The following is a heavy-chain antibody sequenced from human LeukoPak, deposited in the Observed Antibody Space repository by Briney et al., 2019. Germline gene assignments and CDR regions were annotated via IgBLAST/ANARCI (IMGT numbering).Heavy chain of an antibody. Sequence: WASVKVSCKASGYTFTGYYMHWVRQAPGQGLEWMGWINPNSGGTNYAQKFQGGVTMTRDTSISTAYMELSRLRSDDTAVYYCARSPHAYYFDYWGQGTLVTVSS. CDR1: GYTFTGYY. V-gene: IGHV1-2*02. J-gene: IGHJ4*02. CDR2: INPNSGGT. CDR3: ARSPHAYYFDY.